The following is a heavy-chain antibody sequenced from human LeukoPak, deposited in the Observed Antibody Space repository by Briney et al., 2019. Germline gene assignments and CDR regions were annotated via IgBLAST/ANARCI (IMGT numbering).Heavy chain of an antibody. CDR2: ISGSGGST. J-gene: IGHJ2*01. CDR1: GFTFSSYA. Sequence: GGSLRLSCTASGFTFSSYAMSWVRQAPGKGLEWVSAISGSGGSTYYADSVKGRFTISRDNSKNTLYLQMNSLRAEDTAVYYCAKSGVSVPAAIIGYWYFDLWGRGTLVTVSS. D-gene: IGHD2-2*01. V-gene: IGHV3-23*01. CDR3: AKSGVSVPAAIIGYWYFDL.